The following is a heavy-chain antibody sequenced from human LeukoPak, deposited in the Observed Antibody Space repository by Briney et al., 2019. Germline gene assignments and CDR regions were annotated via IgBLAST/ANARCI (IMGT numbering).Heavy chain of an antibody. D-gene: IGHD1-1*01. J-gene: IGHJ4*02. CDR2: IYHSGSI. V-gene: IGHV4-59*12. CDR1: GGSMSTYY. Sequence: SETLSLTCTVSGGSMSTYYWSWIRQPPGKGLEWIGYIYHSGSINYNPSLKSRVTMSVDTSKNQFSLKLSSVTAADTAVYYCARDRGTWNDDGFDYWGQGTLVTVSS. CDR3: ARDRGTWNDDGFDY.